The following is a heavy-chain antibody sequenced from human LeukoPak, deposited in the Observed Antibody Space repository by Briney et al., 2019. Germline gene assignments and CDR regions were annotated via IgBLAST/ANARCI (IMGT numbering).Heavy chain of an antibody. CDR1: GFSFSEKY. V-gene: IGHV3-15*05. J-gene: IGHJ4*02. CDR3: CFGDYGDF. CDR2: IKNKHEGGTT. Sequence: GGSLRLSCAASGFSFSEKYMCFVRQAPGKGLEWIGRIKNKHEGGTTHYAPPVKGRFTISRDDSRNTLYLQMNNMSTEDTAVYYCCFGDYGDFWGQGTLVTVSS. D-gene: IGHD4-17*01.